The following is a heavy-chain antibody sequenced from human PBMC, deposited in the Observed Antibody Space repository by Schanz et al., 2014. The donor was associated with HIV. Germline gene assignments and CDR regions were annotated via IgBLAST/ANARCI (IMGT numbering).Heavy chain of an antibody. CDR3: ARDRLHPGNGMDV. CDR2: LSYDGINK. CDR1: GFSFSNYG. V-gene: IGHV3-30*03. J-gene: IGHJ6*02. D-gene: IGHD4-4*01. Sequence: QVQLVESGGGVVRPGRSLRLSCAASGFSFSNYGMHWVRQAPGKGLEWGAVLSYDGINKYFADSVKGRFTISRDNSKKMLFLQMNRLRAEDTAVYYCARDRLHPGNGMDVWGQGTTVTVSS.